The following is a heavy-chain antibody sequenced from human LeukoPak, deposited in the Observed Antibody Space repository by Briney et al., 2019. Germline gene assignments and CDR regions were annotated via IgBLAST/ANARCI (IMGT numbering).Heavy chain of an antibody. J-gene: IGHJ6*02. CDR3: TTDQFLRSTTYYGTGV. Sequence: GGSLRLSCAASGFTFSNAWMNWVRQAPGKGLEWVGHIRSKADGGTTDYAAPVKGRFTISRDDSKNTLYLQMNSLKTEDTALYYCTTDQFLRSTTYYGTGVWGQGTTVTVSS. CDR1: GFTFSNAW. V-gene: IGHV3-15*07. D-gene: IGHD5-12*01. CDR2: IRSKADGGTT.